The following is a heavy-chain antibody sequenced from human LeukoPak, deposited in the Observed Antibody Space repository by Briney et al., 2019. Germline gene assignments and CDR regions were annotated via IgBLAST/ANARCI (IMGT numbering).Heavy chain of an antibody. V-gene: IGHV3-30*02. D-gene: IGHD3-3*01. J-gene: IGHJ4*02. Sequence: PGGSLRLSCAASGFTFSSYGMHWVRQAPGKGLEWVAFIRYDGSNKYYADSVKGRFTISRDNSKNTLYLQMNSLRAEDTAVYYCAKDSEETYYDFWSGYDYWGQGTLVTVSS. CDR3: AKDSEETYYDFWSGYDY. CDR2: IRYDGSNK. CDR1: GFTFSSYG.